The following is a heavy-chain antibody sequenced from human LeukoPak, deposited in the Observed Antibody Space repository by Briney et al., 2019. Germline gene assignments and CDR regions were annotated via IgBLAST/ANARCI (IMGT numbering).Heavy chain of an antibody. Sequence: GASVKVSCKASEYTFTGYYMHWVRQAPGQGLEWMGWINPNSADTKIAQKFQGRVTMTRDTSISTAYMELSSLRSDDTAVYYCARGPNYYDSSGFHYRDWGQGTLVTVSS. CDR1: EYTFTGYY. CDR3: ARGPNYYDSSGFHYRD. CDR2: INPNSADT. D-gene: IGHD3-22*01. V-gene: IGHV1-2*02. J-gene: IGHJ4*02.